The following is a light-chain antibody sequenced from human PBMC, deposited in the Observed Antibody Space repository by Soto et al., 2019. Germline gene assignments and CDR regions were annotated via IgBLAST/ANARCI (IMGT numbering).Light chain of an antibody. CDR2: LGS. J-gene: IGKJ2*01. V-gene: IGKV2-28*01. CDR3: LQALPPPPEYT. Sequence: DIVMTQSPLSLPVTPGEPASISCRSSQSLLHSNGYNYLDWYLQKPGQSPQLLIYLGSNRASGVPDRFSGSGSCTDFTLTISRVEADDVGVYYCLQALPPPPEYTFGQGTKLEIK. CDR1: QSLLHSNGYNY.